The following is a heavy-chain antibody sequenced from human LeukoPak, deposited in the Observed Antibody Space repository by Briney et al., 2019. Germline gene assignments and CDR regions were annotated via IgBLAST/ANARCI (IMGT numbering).Heavy chain of an antibody. CDR3: ARHGTYYYGSGSKRGWFDP. D-gene: IGHD3-10*01. V-gene: IGHV4-34*01. Sequence: SETLSLTCAVYGGSFSGYYWSWIRQPPGKGLEWIGEINHSGSTNYNPSLKSRVTISVDTSKNQFSLKLRSVTAADTAVYYCARHGTYYYGSGSKRGWFDPWGQGTLVTVSS. CDR2: INHSGST. CDR1: GGSFSGYY. J-gene: IGHJ5*02.